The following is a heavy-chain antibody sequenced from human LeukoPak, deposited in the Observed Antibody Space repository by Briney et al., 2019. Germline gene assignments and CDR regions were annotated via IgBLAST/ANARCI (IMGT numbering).Heavy chain of an antibody. CDR2: ISSSSSYI. V-gene: IGHV3-21*01. J-gene: IGHJ4*02. D-gene: IGHD2-21*02. CDR3: ARSLHKLAYCGGDCYHDY. Sequence: GGSLRLSCAASGFTFSSYSMNWVRQAPGKGLEWVSSISSSSSYIYYADSVKGRFTISRDNAKNSLYLQMNSLRAEDTAVYYCARSLHKLAYCGGDCYHDYWGQGTLVTVSS. CDR1: GFTFSSYS.